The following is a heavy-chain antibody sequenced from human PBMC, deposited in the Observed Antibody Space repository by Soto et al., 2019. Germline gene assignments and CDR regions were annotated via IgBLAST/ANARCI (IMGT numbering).Heavy chain of an antibody. Sequence: SETLSLTCSVSGGSISSYYWTWIRQPPGKGLEWIGYIYYSGSTNYNPSLKSRVTTSVDTSKNQFSLKLSSVTAADTAVYYCARVQGGSTSCYKNNCYYYGMDVWGQGTTVTVSS. CDR2: IYYSGST. D-gene: IGHD2-2*02. J-gene: IGHJ6*02. V-gene: IGHV4-59*01. CDR3: ARVQGGSTSCYKNNCYYYGMDV. CDR1: GGSISSYY.